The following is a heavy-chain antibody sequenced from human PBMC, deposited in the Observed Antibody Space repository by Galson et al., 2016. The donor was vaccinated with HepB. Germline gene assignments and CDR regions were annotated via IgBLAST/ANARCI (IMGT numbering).Heavy chain of an antibody. CDR3: ARVISKSDALDI. CDR2: IYYNEDT. CDR1: GDSMISHY. V-gene: IGHV4-59*11. J-gene: IGHJ3*02. Sequence: ETLSLTCFVSGDSMISHYWSWIRQPPGKGLEWIGFIYYNEDTDYSPSLKSRVTISIDTPHNQFSLRMTSMTAADTAVYYCARVISKSDALDIWGQGAMVTVSS.